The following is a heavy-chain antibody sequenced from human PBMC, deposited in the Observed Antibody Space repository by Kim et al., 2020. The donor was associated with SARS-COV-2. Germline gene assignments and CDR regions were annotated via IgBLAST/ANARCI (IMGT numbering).Heavy chain of an antibody. Sequence: FGIANYAQKFQGRVTITADKSTSTAYMELSSLRSEDTAVYYCARGNWFDPWGQGTLVTVSS. J-gene: IGHJ5*02. CDR3: ARGNWFDP. V-gene: IGHV1-69*17. CDR2: FGIA.